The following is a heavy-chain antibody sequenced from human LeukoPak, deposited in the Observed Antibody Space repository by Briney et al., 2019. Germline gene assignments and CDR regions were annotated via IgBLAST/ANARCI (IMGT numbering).Heavy chain of an antibody. Sequence: SETLSLTCTVSGGSISSYYWSWIRQPPGKGLEWIGDIYYSGSTYYNPSLKSRVTISADTSKNQFSLKLSSVTAADSAMYYCARLGSSAPLYYFDYWGQGTLVTVSS. D-gene: IGHD6-19*01. CDR1: GGSISSYY. J-gene: IGHJ4*02. CDR3: ARLGSSAPLYYFDY. CDR2: IYYSGST. V-gene: IGHV4-59*04.